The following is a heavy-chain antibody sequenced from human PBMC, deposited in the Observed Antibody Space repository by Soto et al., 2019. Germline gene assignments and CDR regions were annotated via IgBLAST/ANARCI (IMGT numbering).Heavy chain of an antibody. CDR3: AREGLLGY. V-gene: IGHV1-18*01. CDR1: GYAFTSYG. D-gene: IGHD2-15*01. J-gene: IGHJ4*02. Sequence: QVRLVQSGAEVKQPGATVRVSCKASGYAFTSYGFSWVRQAPGQGLEWMGWISGYNGNTNYAQNLQGRVTLTTDTSTSTGYMELRNLRSDDTAVYYCAREGLLGYWGQGTLVTVS. CDR2: ISGYNGNT.